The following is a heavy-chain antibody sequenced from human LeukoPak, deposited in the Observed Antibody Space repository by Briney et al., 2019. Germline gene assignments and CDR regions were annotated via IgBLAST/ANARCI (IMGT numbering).Heavy chain of an antibody. Sequence: GGSLRLSCAASGFTFSSYSMNWVRQAPGKGLEWVSYISSSSSTIYYADSVKGRFTISRDNAKNSLYLQMNSLRAEDTAVYYCARARGEVAIDYWGQGTLVTVSA. J-gene: IGHJ4*02. V-gene: IGHV3-48*01. CDR1: GFTFSSYS. D-gene: IGHD5-12*01. CDR2: ISSSSSTI. CDR3: ARARGEVAIDY.